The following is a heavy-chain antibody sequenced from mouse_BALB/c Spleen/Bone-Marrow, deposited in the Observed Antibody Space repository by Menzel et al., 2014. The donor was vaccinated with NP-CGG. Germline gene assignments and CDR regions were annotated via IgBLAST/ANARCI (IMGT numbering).Heavy chain of an antibody. D-gene: IGHD4-1*01. Sequence: VQRPQPAAELVKPGASVKLSCTASGFNIKDTYMHWVKQRPEQGLEWIGRIDPANGNTKYDPKFQGKATITADTSSNTAYLQLSSLTSEDTAVYYCARWEYDAMDYWGQGTSVTVSS. CDR2: IDPANGNT. CDR1: GFNIKDTY. CDR3: ARWEYDAMDY. V-gene: IGHV14-3*02. J-gene: IGHJ4*01.